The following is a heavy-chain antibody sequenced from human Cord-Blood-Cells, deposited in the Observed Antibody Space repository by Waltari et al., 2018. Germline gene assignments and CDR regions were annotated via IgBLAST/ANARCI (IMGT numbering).Heavy chain of an antibody. V-gene: IGHV1-69*01. CDR2: IIPIFGTG. D-gene: IGHD6-6*01. Sequence: QVQLVQSGAEVKKPGSSVKVSCKASGATFSSYAITQARQAPRPGLEWMGGIIPIFGTGNYAQKFQGRVTITADESTGTAYMELSSLRSEDTAVYYCARDPFEYSSSSAAYYVDYWGQGTLVTVSS. J-gene: IGHJ4*02. CDR1: GATFSSYA. CDR3: ARDPFEYSSSSAAYYVDY.